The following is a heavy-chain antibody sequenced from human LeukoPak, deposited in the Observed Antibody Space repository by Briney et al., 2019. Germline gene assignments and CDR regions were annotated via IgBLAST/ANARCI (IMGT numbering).Heavy chain of an antibody. D-gene: IGHD1-26*01. CDR2: ISSSSSYI. J-gene: IGHJ3*02. CDR3: ARDSGIYYGFDAFDI. V-gene: IGHV3-21*01. CDR1: GFTFSSYS. Sequence: PGGSLRLSCAASGFTFSSYSMNWVRQAPGKGLEWVSSISSSSSYIYYTDSVKGRFTISRDNAKNSLYLQMNGLRAEDTAVYYCARDSGIYYGFDAFDIWGQGTMVTVSS.